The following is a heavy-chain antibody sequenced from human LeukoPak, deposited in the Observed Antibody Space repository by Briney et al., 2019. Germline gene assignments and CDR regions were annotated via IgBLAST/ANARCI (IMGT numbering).Heavy chain of an antibody. CDR1: GYTFTSYA. CDR3: ARDLDVDTAMPGDY. V-gene: IGHV1-3*01. J-gene: IGHJ4*02. CDR2: INAGNGNT. Sequence: ASVKVSCKASGYTFTSYAMHWVRQAPGQRLEWMGWINAGNGNTKYSQKFQGRVTITRDTSASTAYMELSSLRSEDTAVYYCARDLDVDTAMPGDYWGQGTLVTVSS. D-gene: IGHD5-18*01.